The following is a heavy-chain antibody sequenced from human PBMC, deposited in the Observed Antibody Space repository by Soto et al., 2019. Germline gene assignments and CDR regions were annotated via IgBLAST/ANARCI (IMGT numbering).Heavy chain of an antibody. CDR3: ARRFSPYYYGMDV. V-gene: IGHV4-39*01. J-gene: IGHJ6*02. Sequence: SETLSLTCTVSGGSISSSSYYWGWIRQPPGKGLEWIGSIYYSGSTYYNPSLKSRVTISVDTSKNQFSLKLSSVTAADTAVYYCARRFSPYYYGMDVWGQGTTVTVSS. CDR1: GGSISSSSYY. CDR2: IYYSGST.